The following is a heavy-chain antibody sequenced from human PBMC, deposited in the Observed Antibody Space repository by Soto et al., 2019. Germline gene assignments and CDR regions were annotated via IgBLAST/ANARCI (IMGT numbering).Heavy chain of an antibody. CDR2: ISIDGSGT. J-gene: IGHJ6*02. D-gene: IGHD5-18*01. CDR3: AKERGGGYSYGLDV. Sequence: PGGSLRLSCAASGFTFSNYWMHWVRQTPGKGLVWVSRISIDGSGTRYADSVKGRFTISRDNAKDTLYLQMNSLRAEDTAVYYCAKERGGGYSYGLDVWGQGTTVTV. V-gene: IGHV3-74*01. CDR1: GFTFSNYW.